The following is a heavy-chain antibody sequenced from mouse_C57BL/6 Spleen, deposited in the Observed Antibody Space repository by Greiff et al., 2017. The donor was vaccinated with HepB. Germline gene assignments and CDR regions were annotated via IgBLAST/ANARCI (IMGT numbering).Heavy chain of an antibody. J-gene: IGHJ2*01. D-gene: IGHD3-2*02. CDR1: GYTFTEYT. CDR3: ARHEGGGQLRLGYFDY. V-gene: IGHV1-62-2*01. Sequence: QVQLQQSGAELVKPGASVKLSCKASGYTFTEYTIHWVKQRSGQGLEWIGWFYPGSGSIKYNEKFKDKATLTADKSSSTVYMELSRLTSEDSAVYFCARHEGGGQLRLGYFDYWGQGTTLTVSS. CDR2: FYPGSGSI.